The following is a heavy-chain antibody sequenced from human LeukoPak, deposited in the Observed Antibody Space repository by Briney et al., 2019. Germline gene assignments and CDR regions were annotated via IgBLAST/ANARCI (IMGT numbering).Heavy chain of an antibody. CDR2: INPSGGST. V-gene: IGHV1-46*01. J-gene: IGHJ4*02. CDR1: GYTFTSYY. D-gene: IGHD6-13*01. CDR3: ARRPLGAAAAETTFDY. Sequence: GASVKVSCKASGYTFTSYYMHWVRQAPGQGLEWMGIINPSGGSTSYAQKFQGRVNMTRDTSTSTVYMELSSLRSEDTAVYYCARRPLGAAAAETTFDYWGQGTLVTVSS.